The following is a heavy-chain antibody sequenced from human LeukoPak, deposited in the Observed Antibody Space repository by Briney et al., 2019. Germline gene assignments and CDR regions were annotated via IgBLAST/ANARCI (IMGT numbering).Heavy chain of an antibody. CDR1: GYTFTSYD. V-gene: IGHV1-8*03. CDR3: ARAAKVSRITIFGVVPRGAYYYYMDV. J-gene: IGHJ6*03. Sequence: ASVKVSCKASGYTFTSYDINWVRQATGQGLEWMGWMNPNSGNTGYAQKFQGRVTITRNTSISTAYMELSSLRSEDTAVYYCARAAKVSRITIFGVVPRGAYYYYMDVWGKGTTVTVSS. D-gene: IGHD3-3*01. CDR2: MNPNSGNT.